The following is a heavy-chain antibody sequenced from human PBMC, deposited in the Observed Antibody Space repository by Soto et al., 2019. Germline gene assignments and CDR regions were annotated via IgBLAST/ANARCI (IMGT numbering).Heavy chain of an antibody. CDR3: ARGSSIAGLYYGMDV. D-gene: IGHD6-6*01. CDR1: GVSISSVGYY. Sequence: QVQLQESGPGLVKPSQTLSLTCTVSGVSISSVGYYLTWILQHPGKGLEWIGYNYYSGITYYNPSLKSRVTISLDTSKNQFSLKLSSVTAADTAVYYCARGSSIAGLYYGMDVWGQGTTVTVSS. V-gene: IGHV4-31*03. CDR2: NYYSGIT. J-gene: IGHJ6*02.